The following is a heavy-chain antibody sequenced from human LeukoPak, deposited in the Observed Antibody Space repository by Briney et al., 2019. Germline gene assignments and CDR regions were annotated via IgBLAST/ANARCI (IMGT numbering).Heavy chain of an antibody. CDR3: ARDPNYYGSGSYFAYFDQ. D-gene: IGHD3-10*01. CDR1: GFTLSKYN. CDR2: ISNDGSNK. J-gene: IGHJ4*02. Sequence: GGSLRLSCAASGFTLSKYNMKWVRQAPGKGVEGVAVISNDGSNKYYADSVKGRFTISRDNSKTTLYLQMNSLRAEDTAVYYCARDPNYYGSGSYFAYFDQWGQGTLVTVSS. V-gene: IGHV3-30*03.